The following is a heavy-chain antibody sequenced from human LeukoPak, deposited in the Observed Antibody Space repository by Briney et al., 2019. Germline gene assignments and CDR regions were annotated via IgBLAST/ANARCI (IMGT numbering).Heavy chain of an antibody. CDR1: GFTFSSYA. CDR2: ISSNGGST. D-gene: IGHD3-3*02. V-gene: IGHV3-64*01. J-gene: IGHJ6*03. Sequence: GGSLRLSCAASGFTFSSYAMHWVRQAPGKGLEYVSAISSNGGSTYYATSVKGRFTIYRDNSKNTLYLQMGSLRAEDMAVYYCARDRWTHFWSGYMGGLKRPYYYYMDVWGKGTTVTVS. CDR3: ARDRWTHFWSGYMGGLKRPYYYYMDV.